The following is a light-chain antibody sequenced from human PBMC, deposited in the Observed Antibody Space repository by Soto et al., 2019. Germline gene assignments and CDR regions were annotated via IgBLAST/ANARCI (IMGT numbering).Light chain of an antibody. CDR1: QSVSSN. CDR2: DTS. J-gene: IGKJ3*01. V-gene: IGKV3-15*01. Sequence: EIVMTQSPATLSVSPGESATLSCRASQSVSSNLAWYQQKPGQAPRLLIYDTSTRATGVPARFSGIGSGTEFTLTIDSLQSEDFAVYFCQHYNEWPPFTCGPGTKVDIK. CDR3: QHYNEWPPFT.